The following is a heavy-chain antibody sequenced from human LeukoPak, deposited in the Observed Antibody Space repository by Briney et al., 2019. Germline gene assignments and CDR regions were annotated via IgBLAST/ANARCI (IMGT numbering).Heavy chain of an antibody. CDR2: IWYDGSNK. CDR1: GVSFSSHG. CDR3: ASEKFHTGSHTTPDY. Sequence: PGRSLRLSCVASGVSFSSHGMHWVRQAPGKGLEWVAVIWYDGSNKYHADSVKGRFTVSRDNSKNTLFLQMNSLRAEDTAVYYCASEKFHTGSHTTPDYWGQGTLVTVSS. V-gene: IGHV3-33*01. J-gene: IGHJ4*02. D-gene: IGHD1-26*01.